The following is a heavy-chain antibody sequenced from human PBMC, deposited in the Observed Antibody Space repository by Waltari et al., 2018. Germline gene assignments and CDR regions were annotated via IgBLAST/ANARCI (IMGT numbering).Heavy chain of an antibody. CDR3: ARDPLNDYGGWDDY. V-gene: IGHV3-23*01. CDR2: ISRSGENT. CDR1: GVIFRSNA. D-gene: IGHD4-17*01. Sequence: EVELLESGGTLVQPGGSLRVSCAASGVIFRSNAFSWVRQAPGRGLEWVSSISRSGENTYYAESVKGRFTISRDNSKNTVFLQMNNLRVDDTAIYYCARDPLNDYGGWDDYWGQGTLVTVSS. J-gene: IGHJ4*02.